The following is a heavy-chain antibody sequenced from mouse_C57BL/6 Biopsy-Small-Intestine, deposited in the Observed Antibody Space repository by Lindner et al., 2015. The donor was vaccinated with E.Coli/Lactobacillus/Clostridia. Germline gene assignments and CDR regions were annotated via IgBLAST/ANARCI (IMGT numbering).Heavy chain of an antibody. CDR2: IYPGDGDT. D-gene: IGHD1-1*01. J-gene: IGHJ2*01. Sequence: VQLQESGPELVKPGASVKISCKASGYAFSSSWMNWVKQRPGKGLEWIGRIYPGDGDTTYNGKFKGKATLTADKSSSTAYMQLSSLTSEDSAVYFCARNYYGSGFDYWGQGTTLTVSS. CDR3: ARNYYGSGFDY. V-gene: IGHV1-82*01. CDR1: GYAFSSSW.